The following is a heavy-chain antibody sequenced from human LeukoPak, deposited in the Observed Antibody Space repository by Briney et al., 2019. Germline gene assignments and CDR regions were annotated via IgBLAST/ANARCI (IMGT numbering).Heavy chain of an antibody. J-gene: IGHJ4*02. CDR3: ARTDRWQLVPVYTLRY. CDR1: GGSFSGYY. Sequence: PSETLSPTCAVYGGSFSGYYWSWIRQPPGKGLEWIGEINHSGSTNYNPSLKSRVTISVDTSKNQFSLKLSSVTAADTAVYYCARTDRWQLVPVYTLRYWGQETLVTVSS. V-gene: IGHV4-34*01. CDR2: INHSGST. D-gene: IGHD6-6*01.